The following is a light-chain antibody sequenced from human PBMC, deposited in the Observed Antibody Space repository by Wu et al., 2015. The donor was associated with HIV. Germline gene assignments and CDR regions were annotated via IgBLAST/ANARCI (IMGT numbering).Light chain of an antibody. CDR3: QQAKSFPQT. CDR2: SAS. Sequence: DIQMTQSPSFVSASIGDRVIITCRASQDIGSDLAWYQQTPNSPPNLLILSASRLEGGVPSRFSGSGSQTHFNLTINNLQPEDMATYFCQQAKSFPQTFGPGTKVEIK. V-gene: IGKV1-12*01. CDR1: QDIGSD. J-gene: IGKJ1*01.